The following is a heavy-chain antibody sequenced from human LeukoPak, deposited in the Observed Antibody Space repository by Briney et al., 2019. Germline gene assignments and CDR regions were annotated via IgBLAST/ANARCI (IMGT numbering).Heavy chain of an antibody. CDR2: ISSSGRTK. V-gene: IGHV3-48*03. J-gene: IGHJ4*02. CDR1: GITFSSYG. CDR3: ARDRQCWEPLDY. Sequence: GGSLRLSCAASGITFSSYGMNWVRQAPGKGLEWVSYISSSGRTKYYADSVKGRFTISRDNVKNSLYLQMNSLRAEDTAVYYCARDRQCWEPLDYWGQGTLVPSPQ. D-gene: IGHD1-26*01.